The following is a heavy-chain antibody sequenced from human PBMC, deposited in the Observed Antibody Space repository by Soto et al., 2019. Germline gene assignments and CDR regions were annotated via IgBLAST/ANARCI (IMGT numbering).Heavy chain of an antibody. V-gene: IGHV1-2*02. Sequence: ASVKVSCKASGYTFTGFHLHWVRQAPGQGLEWMGWINPKSGDTNYAQKFLGRVTMTGDTSISTGYMELSGLNSDDTALYYCAKGLWTVGHCSGGSCYDGMDVWGQGTTVTVS. CDR1: GYTFTGFH. D-gene: IGHD2-15*01. J-gene: IGHJ6*02. CDR3: AKGLWTVGHCSGGSCYDGMDV. CDR2: INPKSGDT.